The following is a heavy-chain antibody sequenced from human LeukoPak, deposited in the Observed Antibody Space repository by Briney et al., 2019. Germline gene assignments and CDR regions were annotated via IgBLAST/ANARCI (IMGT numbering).Heavy chain of an antibody. V-gene: IGHV4-39*07. D-gene: IGHD3/OR15-3a*01. CDR3: VSDWATWGPGGPPN. J-gene: IGHJ4*02. CDR1: GGSISSSSYY. CDR2: IYYSGST. Sequence: SETLSLTCTVSGGSISSSSYYWGWIRQPPGKGLEWIGSIYYSGSTYYNPSLKSRVTISVDTSKNQFSLKLSSVAAADTAVYYCVSDWATWGPGGPPNWGQGTLVTVSS.